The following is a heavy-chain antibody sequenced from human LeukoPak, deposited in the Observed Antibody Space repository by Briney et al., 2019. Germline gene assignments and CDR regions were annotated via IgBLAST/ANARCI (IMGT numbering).Heavy chain of an antibody. CDR3: ARIEDYGGNSVNY. Sequence: PSETLSLTCTVSGGSISSYYWSWIRQPPGKGLEWIAYIYFSGSTKYNPSLKSRVTISVDTSKNQFSLKLSSVTAADTAVYYCARIEDYGGNSVNYWGQGTLVTVSS. J-gene: IGHJ4*02. V-gene: IGHV4-59*01. D-gene: IGHD4-23*01. CDR1: GGSISSYY. CDR2: IYFSGST.